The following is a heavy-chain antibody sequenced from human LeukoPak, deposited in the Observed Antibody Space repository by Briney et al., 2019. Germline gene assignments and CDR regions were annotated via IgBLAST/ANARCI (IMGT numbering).Heavy chain of an antibody. CDR2: IKSKTDGGTT. J-gene: IGHJ1*01. D-gene: IGHD3-22*01. V-gene: IGHV3-15*01. CDR1: GGSFSGYY. Sequence: TSETLSLTCAVYGGSFSGYYWSWIRQPPGKGLEWIGRIKSKTDGGTTDYAAPVKGRFTISRDDSKNTLYLQMNSLKTEDTAVYYCTTDHYGNYYDSSGFQHWGQGTLVTVSS. CDR3: TTDHYGNYYDSSGFQH.